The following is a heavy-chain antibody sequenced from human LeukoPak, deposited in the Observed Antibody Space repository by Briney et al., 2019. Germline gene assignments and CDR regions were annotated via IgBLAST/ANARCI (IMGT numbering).Heavy chain of an antibody. D-gene: IGHD6-13*01. CDR1: GFTFRSYA. V-gene: IGHV3-23*01. J-gene: IGHJ4*02. CDR3: AKSSSSSWYSGGY. CDR2: ISGSGGST. Sequence: GGSLRLSCAASGFTFRSYAMSWVRQAPGKGLEWVSAISGSGGSTYYADSVKGRFTISRDNSKNTLYLQMNSLRAEDTAVYYCAKSSSSSWYSGGYWGQGTLVTVSS.